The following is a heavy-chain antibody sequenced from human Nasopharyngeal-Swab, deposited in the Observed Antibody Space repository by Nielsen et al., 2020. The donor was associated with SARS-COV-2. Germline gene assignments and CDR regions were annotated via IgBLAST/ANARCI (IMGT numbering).Heavy chain of an antibody. D-gene: IGHD5-18*01. Sequence: GESLKISCAASGFTFSSYGMHWVRQAPGKGLEWVAVISYDGSNKYYADSVKGRFTISRDNSKNTLYLQMNSLRAEDTAMYYCAKDAAIDYWGQGTLVTVSS. CDR2: ISYDGSNK. CDR3: AKDAAIDY. V-gene: IGHV3-30*18. CDR1: GFTFSSYG. J-gene: IGHJ4*02.